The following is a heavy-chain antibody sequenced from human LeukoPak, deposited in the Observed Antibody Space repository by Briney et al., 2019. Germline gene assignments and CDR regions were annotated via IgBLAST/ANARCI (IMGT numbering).Heavy chain of an antibody. J-gene: IGHJ4*02. Sequence: PGGSLRLSRAASGFTFSSYSMNWVRQAPGKGLEWVSFISSSSSYIYYADSVKGRFTISRDNAKNSLYLQMNSLRAEDTAVYYCARGEYGSGSYHIDYWGQGTLVTVSS. CDR3: ARGEYGSGSYHIDY. D-gene: IGHD3-10*01. CDR2: ISSSSSYI. V-gene: IGHV3-21*01. CDR1: GFTFSSYS.